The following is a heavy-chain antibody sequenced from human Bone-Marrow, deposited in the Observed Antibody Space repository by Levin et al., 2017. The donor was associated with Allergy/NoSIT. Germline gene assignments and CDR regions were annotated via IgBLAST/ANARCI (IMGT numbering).Heavy chain of an antibody. CDR1: VGSFSGHY. D-gene: IGHD4-17*01. V-gene: IGHV4-34*01. CDR2: IYHSGST. Sequence: SETLSLTCAVYVGSFSGHYWTWIRQPPGKGLEWLGEIYHSGSTNYNPSLTSRVTISVDTSKNQFSLKLSSVTAADTAVYYCARATTVTSKFDFWGQGTLVTVSS. J-gene: IGHJ4*02. CDR3: ARATTVTSKFDF.